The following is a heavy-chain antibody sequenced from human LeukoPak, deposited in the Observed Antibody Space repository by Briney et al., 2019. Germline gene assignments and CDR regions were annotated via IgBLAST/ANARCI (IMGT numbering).Heavy chain of an antibody. J-gene: IGHJ4*02. CDR3: AREGMTATFDY. Sequence: SETLSLTCAVYGGSFSGYYWSWIRQPPGKGLEWIGEINHSGGTNYNPSLKSRLTISVDTSKNQFSLKLSSVTAADTAVYYCAREGMTATFDYWGQGTLVTVSS. CDR1: GGSFSGYY. CDR2: INHSGGT. D-gene: IGHD1-1*01. V-gene: IGHV4-34*01.